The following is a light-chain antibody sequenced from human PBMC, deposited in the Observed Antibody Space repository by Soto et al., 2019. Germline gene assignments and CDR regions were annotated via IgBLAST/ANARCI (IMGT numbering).Light chain of an antibody. J-gene: IGKJ4*01. CDR2: GAS. Sequence: EIVMTQSLATLSVSPGERATLSCRASQTVYNNLAWYQQKPGQPPRLLIYGASARATGIPARFSGSGSGTEFTLTISSLQSEDFAVYYCQQYSNWPLTFGGWTKVEIK. CDR3: QQYSNWPLT. V-gene: IGKV3-15*01. CDR1: QTVYNN.